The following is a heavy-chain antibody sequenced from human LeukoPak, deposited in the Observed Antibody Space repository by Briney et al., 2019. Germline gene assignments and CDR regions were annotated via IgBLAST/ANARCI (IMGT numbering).Heavy chain of an antibody. V-gene: IGHV3-21*01. Sequence: GGSLRLSCAASGFTFSSYNMNWVRQAPGKGLEWVSSISSSSSYIYYADSVKGRFTISRDNAKNSLYLQMNSLRAEDTAVYYCASGPHRRAGNWFDPWGQGTLVTVSS. J-gene: IGHJ5*02. CDR2: ISSSSSYI. CDR1: GFTFSSYN. CDR3: ASGPHRRAGNWFDP.